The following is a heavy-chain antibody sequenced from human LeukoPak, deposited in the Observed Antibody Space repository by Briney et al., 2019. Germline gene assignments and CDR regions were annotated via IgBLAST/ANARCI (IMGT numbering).Heavy chain of an antibody. CDR3: ARGRYYYGSGSPYYFDY. CDR2: IYSGGST. V-gene: IGHV3-53*04. D-gene: IGHD3-10*01. Sequence: GGSLRLSCAASGFTVSSNYMSWVRQAPGKGLEWVSVIYSGGSTYYADSVKGRFTISRHNSKNTLYFQMNSLRAEDTAVYYCARGRYYYGSGSPYYFDYWGQGTLVTVTS. CDR1: GFTVSSNY. J-gene: IGHJ4*02.